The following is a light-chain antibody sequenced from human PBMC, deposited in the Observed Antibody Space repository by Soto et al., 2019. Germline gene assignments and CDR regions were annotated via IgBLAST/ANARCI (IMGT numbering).Light chain of an antibody. CDR3: QQYNRFST. J-gene: IGKJ4*01. CDR2: KEA. V-gene: IGKV1-5*03. CDR1: QSISTW. Sequence: DIQMTQSPSTLSASVGDRVTITYRASQSISTWLAWYQQKPGKAPKLLIYKEASLESGVPSRFSGRGSGKEFTLTISSLQPDDFASYYCQQYNRFSTFGGGTKVEIK.